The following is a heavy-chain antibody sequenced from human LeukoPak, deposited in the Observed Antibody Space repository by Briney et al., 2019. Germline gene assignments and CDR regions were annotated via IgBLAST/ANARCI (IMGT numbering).Heavy chain of an antibody. CDR3: ARGKQDDSSGYLSRWALES. Sequence: ASVKVSCKVFGYTLTELSMHWVRQAPGKGLEWVGGFGPENDETIYAQKFQGRVTMTEDTSTDTGYMELNSLRAEDTAVYYCARGKQDDSSGYLSRWALESWGQGTLVTVSS. CDR2: FGPENDET. CDR1: GYTLTELS. J-gene: IGHJ5*02. V-gene: IGHV1-24*01. D-gene: IGHD3-22*01.